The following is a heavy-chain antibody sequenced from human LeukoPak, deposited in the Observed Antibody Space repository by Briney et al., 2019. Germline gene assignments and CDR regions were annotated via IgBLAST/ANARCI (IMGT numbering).Heavy chain of an antibody. CDR2: IKQDGSEK. J-gene: IGHJ4*02. CDR3: ARVGYDSSGYLHFDY. V-gene: IGHV3-7*01. Sequence: GGSLRLSCAASGFTFSSYWMSWVRQAPGKGLEWVANIKQDGSEKYYVDSVKGRFTISRDNAKKSLYLQMNSLRAEVTAVYYCARVGYDSSGYLHFDYWGQGTLVTVSS. D-gene: IGHD3-22*01. CDR1: GFTFSSYW.